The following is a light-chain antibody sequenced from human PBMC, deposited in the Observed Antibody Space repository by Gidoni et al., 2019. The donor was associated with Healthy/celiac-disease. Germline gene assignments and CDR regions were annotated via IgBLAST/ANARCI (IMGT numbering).Light chain of an antibody. CDR2: QDS. CDR1: KLGYKY. CDR3: QAWDSSTVV. V-gene: IGLV3-1*01. J-gene: IGLJ2*01. Sequence: SYALTQPPSVSVDPGQTASVTCSGDKLGYKYACWYQQKPGQSPVLVIYQDSKRPSGIPERFSGSNSGNTATLTISGTQAMDEADYYCQAWDSSTVVFGGGTKLTVL.